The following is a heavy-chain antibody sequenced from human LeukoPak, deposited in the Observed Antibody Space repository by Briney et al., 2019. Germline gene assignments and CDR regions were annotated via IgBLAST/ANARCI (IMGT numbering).Heavy chain of an antibody. CDR2: ISYDGGKK. V-gene: IGHV3-30*18. CDR3: AKDFHDLVDY. CDR1: GFTFSSHD. Sequence: GGSLRLSCAASGFTFSSHDMHWVRQAPGKGLEWVAIISYDGGKKDYADSVKGRFTISRDNSKNTLYLQMNSLRAEDTAVYYCAKDFHDLVDYWGQGTLVTVSS. J-gene: IGHJ4*02. D-gene: IGHD3-16*01.